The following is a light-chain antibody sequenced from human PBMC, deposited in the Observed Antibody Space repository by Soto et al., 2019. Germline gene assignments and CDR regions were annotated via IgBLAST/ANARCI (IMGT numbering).Light chain of an antibody. J-gene: IGKJ1*01. CDR2: AAS. CDR3: LQDYNYPWT. CDR1: QGIRND. V-gene: IGKV1-6*01. Sequence: AIQMTQSPSSLSASVGDRVTITCRASQGIRNDLGWYQQKPGKAPKLLIYAASSLQSGVPSRFSGSGSGTDFTLTISSLQPEDCANYYCLQDYNYPWTFGQGTKGEIK.